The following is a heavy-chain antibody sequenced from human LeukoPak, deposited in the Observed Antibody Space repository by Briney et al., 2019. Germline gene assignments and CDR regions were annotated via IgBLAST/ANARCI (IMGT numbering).Heavy chain of an antibody. V-gene: IGHV4-59*08. CDR1: GGSTSSYY. CDR2: ISYSGST. D-gene: IGHD3-9*01. J-gene: IGHJ3*02. CDR3: ARQGYDILTGYIDAFDI. Sequence: PSETLSLTCTVSGGSTSSYYWRGSRQPPGKGLEWIGYISYSGSTNYNPSLKSRVTISIDTSKNQFSLKLRSVTAADTAIYYCARQGYDILTGYIDAFDIWGQGTMVTVSS.